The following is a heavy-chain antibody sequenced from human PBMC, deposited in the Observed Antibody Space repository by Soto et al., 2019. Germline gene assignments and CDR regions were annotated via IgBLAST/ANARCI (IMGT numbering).Heavy chain of an antibody. CDR2: ISDDGSNK. D-gene: IGHD4-17*01. Sequence: QVQLVESGGGVVQPGRSLRLSCEASGFTFSSYGMHWVRKAPGKGLEWVAVISDDGSNKYYADSVKGRFTISRDNSKNTLYMQMNSLRAEDTAVYDCAKAADYGDPRGYFQHWGQGTLVTVSS. V-gene: IGHV3-30*18. CDR3: AKAADYGDPRGYFQH. CDR1: GFTFSSYG. J-gene: IGHJ1*01.